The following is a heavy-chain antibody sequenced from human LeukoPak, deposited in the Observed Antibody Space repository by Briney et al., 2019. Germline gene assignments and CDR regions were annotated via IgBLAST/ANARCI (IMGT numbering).Heavy chain of an antibody. CDR3: AKDPPLAVAGLDYFDY. V-gene: IGHV3-30*02. CDR1: GFSVSNNY. Sequence: GSLRLSCAASGFSVSNNYMNWVRQAPGKGLEWVAFIRYDGSNKYYADSVKGRFTISRDNSKNTLYLQMNSLRAEDTAVYYCAKDPPLAVAGLDYFDYWGQGTLVTVSS. D-gene: IGHD6-19*01. CDR2: IRYDGSNK. J-gene: IGHJ4*02.